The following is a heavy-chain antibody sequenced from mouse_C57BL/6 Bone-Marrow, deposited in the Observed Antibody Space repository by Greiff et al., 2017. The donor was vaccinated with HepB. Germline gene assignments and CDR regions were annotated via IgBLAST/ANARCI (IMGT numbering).Heavy chain of an antibody. J-gene: IGHJ2*01. CDR1: GYTFTSYW. CDR3: ARSRLD. V-gene: IGHV1-59*01. Sequence: QVQLKQPGAELVRPGTSVKLSCKASGYTFTSYWMHWVKQRPGQGLEWIGVIDPSDSYTNYNQKFKGKATLTVDTSSSTAYMQLSSLTSEDSAVYYCARSRLDWGQGTTLTVSS. D-gene: IGHD2-4*01. CDR2: IDPSDSYT.